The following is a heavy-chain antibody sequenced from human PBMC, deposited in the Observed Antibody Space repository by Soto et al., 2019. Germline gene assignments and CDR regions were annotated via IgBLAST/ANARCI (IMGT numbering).Heavy chain of an antibody. V-gene: IGHV3-23*01. CDR2: ISGSGGST. J-gene: IGHJ4*02. CDR3: ARDSLESSSSFDY. D-gene: IGHD2-2*01. Sequence: GGSLRLSCAASGFTFSSYAMSWVRQAPGKGLEWVSAISGSGGSTYYADSVKGRFTISRDNAKNSLYLQMNSLRAEDTAVYYCARDSLESSSSFDYWGQGTLVTVSS. CDR1: GFTFSSYA.